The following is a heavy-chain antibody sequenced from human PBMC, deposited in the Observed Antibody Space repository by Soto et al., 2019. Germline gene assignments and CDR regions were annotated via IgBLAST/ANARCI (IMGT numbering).Heavy chain of an antibody. Sequence: PGGSLRLSCEASGFTISECSMNWVRQAPGKGLEWLAYITIRTGNVLYADSVRGRFTISADNAENSVILQMNSLRDEDSAVYFCVLERDLHRDMFHADLWGLGTPVIVSS. CDR2: ITIRTGNV. CDR1: GFTISECS. J-gene: IGHJ4*01. CDR3: VLERDLHRDMFHADL. V-gene: IGHV3-48*02. D-gene: IGHD3-10*02.